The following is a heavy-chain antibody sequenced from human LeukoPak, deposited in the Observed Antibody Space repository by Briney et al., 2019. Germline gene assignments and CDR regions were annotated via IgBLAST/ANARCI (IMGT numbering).Heavy chain of an antibody. J-gene: IGHJ4*02. Sequence: KPSGTLSLTCGVSGGSISNTNWWTWFRQPPGKGLEWIGEVNLQGSTNYNPSLKSRAAISVDKSENHISLKLTSVTAADTAVYYCAREGGPYRPLDYSGQGTLVTVAS. CDR1: GGSISNTNW. CDR3: AREGGPYRPLDY. CDR2: VNLQGST. V-gene: IGHV4-4*02.